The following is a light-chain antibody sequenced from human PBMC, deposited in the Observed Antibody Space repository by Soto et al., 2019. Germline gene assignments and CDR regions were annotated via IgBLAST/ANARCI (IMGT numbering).Light chain of an antibody. V-gene: IGKV1-5*03. CDR2: KTS. Sequence: DIQLTQSPSTLSASVGDRVTITCRASQSISSWLAWYQQKPGKAPKLLIHKTSNLENGVPSRFSGSGSGTEFTLTISSLQPDDFATYYCQYYNDYCWTFGQGIKVEIK. CDR3: QYYNDYCWT. J-gene: IGKJ1*01. CDR1: QSISSW.